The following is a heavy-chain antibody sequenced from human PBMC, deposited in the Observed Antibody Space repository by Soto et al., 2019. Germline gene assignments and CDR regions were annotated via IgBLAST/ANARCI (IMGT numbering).Heavy chain of an antibody. Sequence: QVQLVQSGAEVKKPGASVKVSCKASGYTFSNYAMHWVRQAPGQRLEWMGWINAGNGNTKYSQKFQVRVTITRDTSASTAYMELSSLRSEDTAVYYCARVGAAAGPYCFDYWGQGTLVTVSS. V-gene: IGHV1-3*01. D-gene: IGHD6-13*01. CDR3: ARVGAAAGPYCFDY. CDR1: GYTFSNYA. CDR2: INAGNGNT. J-gene: IGHJ4*02.